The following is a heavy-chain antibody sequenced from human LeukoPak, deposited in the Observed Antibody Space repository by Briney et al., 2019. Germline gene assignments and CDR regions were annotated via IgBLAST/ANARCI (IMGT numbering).Heavy chain of an antibody. CDR2: ISYDGSNK. CDR3: AKEGGDSSSWSDFDY. CDR1: GFTFSSYG. D-gene: IGHD6-13*01. V-gene: IGHV3-30*18. J-gene: IGHJ4*02. Sequence: GGSLRLSCAASGFTFSSYGMHWVRQAPGKGLEWEAVISYDGSNKYYADSVKGRFTISRDNSKNTLYLQMNSLRAEDTAVYYCAKEGGDSSSWSDFDYWGQGTLVTVSS.